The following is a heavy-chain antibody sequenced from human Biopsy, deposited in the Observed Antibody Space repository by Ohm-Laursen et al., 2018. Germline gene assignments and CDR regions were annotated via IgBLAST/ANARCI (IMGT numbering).Heavy chain of an antibody. CDR2: INHSGRT. D-gene: IGHD3-22*01. CDR3: VRGVDYYDPYHYYALDV. V-gene: IGHV4-34*01. CDR1: GESFNGYY. J-gene: IGHJ6*02. Sequence: TLSRACAVYGESFNGYYWGWISQTRGKGLEWIGEINHSGRTNYNPSLKSRVTISVDTSKNQFSLKVRSVTAADTAVYYCVRGVDYYDPYHYYALDVWGQGTTVTVSS.